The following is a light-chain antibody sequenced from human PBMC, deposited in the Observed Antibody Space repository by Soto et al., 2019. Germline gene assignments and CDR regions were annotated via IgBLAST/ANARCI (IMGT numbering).Light chain of an antibody. CDR1: QSVSSSY. J-gene: IGKJ1*01. CDR2: GGS. V-gene: IGKV3-20*01. Sequence: EIVLTQSPGTLSLSPGEIATLSCRASQSVSSSYLSWYQQKTGQAPRLLIYGGSSRATGIPDRLSGSGSGTDFNLTISRLEPEDFAVYYCQEYGSSSWTCGQGTKVDIK. CDR3: QEYGSSSWT.